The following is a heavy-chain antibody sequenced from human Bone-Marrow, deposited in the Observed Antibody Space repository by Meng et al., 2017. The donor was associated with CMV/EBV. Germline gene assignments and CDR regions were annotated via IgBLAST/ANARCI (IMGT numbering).Heavy chain of an antibody. CDR1: GFSRSTSGMC. Sequence: SCPTLVKPTQTPTLTCTFSGFSRSTSGMCVSWVRQPPGKALEWLALIDWDDDKYYSTSLKTRLTISKDTSKNQVGLTMTNRDPVDTATYYCARRYCSSTSCLGVFDYWGQGTLVTVSS. J-gene: IGHJ4*02. D-gene: IGHD2-2*01. CDR3: ARRYCSSTSCLGVFDY. V-gene: IGHV2-70*20. CDR2: IDWDDDK.